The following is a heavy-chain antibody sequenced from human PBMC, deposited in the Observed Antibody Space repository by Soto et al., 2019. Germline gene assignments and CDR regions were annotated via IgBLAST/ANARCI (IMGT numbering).Heavy chain of an antibody. CDR3: AKDSSVTAAGSGGWFDP. D-gene: IGHD6-13*01. CDR2: ISFDGGNQ. J-gene: IGHJ5*02. Sequence: QVQLVQSGGGAVQLGRSLRLSCAASGFDFNTYGLHWVRQAPGKGLEWVAGISFDGGNQYYADSVKGRFTISRDKSNNTLYLQMNSLGAEDTATYYCAKDSSVTAAGSGGWFDPWGQGTLVIVSS. CDR1: GFDFNTYG. V-gene: IGHV3-30*18.